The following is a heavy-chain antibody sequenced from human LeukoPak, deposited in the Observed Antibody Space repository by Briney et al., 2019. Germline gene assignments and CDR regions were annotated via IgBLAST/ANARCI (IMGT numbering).Heavy chain of an antibody. Sequence: GRSLRLSCTASGFTFGDYAMGWVRQAPGKGLEWVGFIRSKAYGGTTEYAASVKGRFTISRDDSKSIAYLQMNSLKTEDTAVYYCTRESKRGIVVGYWGQGTLVTVSS. J-gene: IGHJ4*02. V-gene: IGHV3-49*04. D-gene: IGHD3-22*01. CDR2: IRSKAYGGTT. CDR1: GFTFGDYA. CDR3: TRESKRGIVVGY.